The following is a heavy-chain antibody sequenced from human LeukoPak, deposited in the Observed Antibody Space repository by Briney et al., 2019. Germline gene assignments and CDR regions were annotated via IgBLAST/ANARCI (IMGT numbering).Heavy chain of an antibody. CDR3: ARAAGRPTVPFDY. CDR2: IYYSGST. V-gene: IGHV4-39*07. J-gene: IGHJ4*02. Sequence: SETLSLACTVSGGSISSSSYYWGWIRQPPGKGLEWIGSIYYSGSTYYNPSLESRVTISVDTSKNQFSLKLSSVTAADTAVYYCARAAGRPTVPFDYWGQGTLVTVSS. CDR1: GGSISSSSYY. D-gene: IGHD4-17*01.